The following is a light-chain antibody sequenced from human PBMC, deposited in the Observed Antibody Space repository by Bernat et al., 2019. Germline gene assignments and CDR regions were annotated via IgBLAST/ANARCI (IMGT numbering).Light chain of an antibody. CDR2: WAS. J-gene: IGKJ4*01. V-gene: IGKV4-1*01. Sequence: DIVMTQSPDSLAVSLGERATINCKSSQSVLYSHDNKNYLAWYQQKPGQPPKLLIYWASMRESGVPDRFSGSGSGTDFTLTISSLQAEDVAVYYCQQYYSNPLSFGGGTKVEIK. CDR1: QSVLYSHDNKNY. CDR3: QQYYSNPLS.